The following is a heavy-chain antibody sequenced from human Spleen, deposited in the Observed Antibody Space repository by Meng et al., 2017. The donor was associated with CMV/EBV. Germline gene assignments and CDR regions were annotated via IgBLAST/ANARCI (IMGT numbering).Heavy chain of an antibody. J-gene: IGHJ4*02. CDR3: ATDVHTCANNYGRNAEIDY. Sequence: FPNYGITFGRQGPGQGREGMGWSSANNGKTNYAQKFKGRVNMTEDTSTDTADMDLSSLTPDDTSVYYWATDVHTCANNYGRNAEIDYWGQGTLVTVSS. CDR2: SSANNGKT. D-gene: IGHD4-11*01. CDR1: FPNYG. V-gene: IGHV1-18*04.